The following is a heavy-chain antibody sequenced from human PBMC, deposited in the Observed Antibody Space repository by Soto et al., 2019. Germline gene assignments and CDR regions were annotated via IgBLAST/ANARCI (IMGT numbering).Heavy chain of an antibody. CDR2: IIPIFGTA. V-gene: IGHV1-69*13. Sequence: SVKVSCKASGGTFSSYAISWVRQAPGQGLEWMGGIIPIFGTANYAQKFQGRVTITADESTSAAYMELSSLRSEDTAVYYCARDPAAAGPIYYGMDVWGQGTTVTVSS. CDR1: GGTFSSYA. J-gene: IGHJ6*02. D-gene: IGHD6-13*01. CDR3: ARDPAAAGPIYYGMDV.